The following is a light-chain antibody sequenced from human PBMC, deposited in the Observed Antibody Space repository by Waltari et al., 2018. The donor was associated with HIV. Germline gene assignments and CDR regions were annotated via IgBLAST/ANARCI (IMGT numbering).Light chain of an antibody. V-gene: IGLV2-14*01. CDR3: SSYTSSSTYV. Sequence: QSALTQPASVSGSPGQSLTISCTGTSNDVGSSKYVSWHQHRPGADPKLIIHDDSDRPSGISHRFSGSKSGNTASLTISGLQTEDEADYYCSSYTSSSTYVFGTGTRVTVL. CDR2: DDS. J-gene: IGLJ1*01. CDR1: SNDVGSSKY.